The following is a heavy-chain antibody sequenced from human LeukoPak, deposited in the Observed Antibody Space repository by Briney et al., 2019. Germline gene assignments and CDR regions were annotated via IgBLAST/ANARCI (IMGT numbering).Heavy chain of an antibody. CDR1: GGSISSYY. CDR2: IYYSGST. J-gene: IGHJ6*02. D-gene: IGHD2-15*01. V-gene: IGHV4-59*01. Sequence: PSETLSLTCTVSGGSISSYYWSWIRQPPGKGLEWIGYIYYSGSTNYNPSLKSRVTISVDTSKNQFSLKLSSVTAADTAVYYCATLREGYCSGGSCYDFGMDVWGQGTTVTASS. CDR3: ATLREGYCSGGSCYDFGMDV.